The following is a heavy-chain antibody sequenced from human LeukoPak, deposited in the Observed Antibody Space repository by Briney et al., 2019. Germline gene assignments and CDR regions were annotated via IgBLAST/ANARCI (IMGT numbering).Heavy chain of an antibody. J-gene: IGHJ4*02. Sequence: PGGSLRLSCAASGFTFSSYGMHWVRQAPGKGLEWVALISYEGSNKYFADSVKGRFSISRDNYKNTLFLQMDSLRPEDTAVYYCVRQHSITITAGYYFDSWGQGALVTVSS. D-gene: IGHD5-24*01. V-gene: IGHV3-30*03. CDR2: ISYEGSNK. CDR1: GFTFSSYG. CDR3: VRQHSITITAGYYFDS.